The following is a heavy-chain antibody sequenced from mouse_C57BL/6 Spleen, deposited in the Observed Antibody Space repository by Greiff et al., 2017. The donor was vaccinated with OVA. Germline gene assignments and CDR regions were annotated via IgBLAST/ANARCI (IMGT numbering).Heavy chain of an antibody. V-gene: IGHV1-64*01. CDR1: GYTFTSYW. J-gene: IGHJ1*03. CDR2: IHPNSGST. Sequence: QVQLQQPGAELVKPGASVKLSCKASGYTFTSYWMHWVKQRPGQGLEWIGMIHPNSGSTNYNEKFKSKATLTVDKSSSTAYMQLSSLTSEDSAVYYCARSAYYGSSHWYFDVWGTGTTVTVSS. D-gene: IGHD1-1*01. CDR3: ARSAYYGSSHWYFDV.